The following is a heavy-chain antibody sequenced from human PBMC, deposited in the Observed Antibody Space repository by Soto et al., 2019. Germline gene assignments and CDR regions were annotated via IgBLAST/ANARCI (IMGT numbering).Heavy chain of an antibody. CDR3: ARRYGGNFNG. D-gene: IGHD1-26*01. Sequence: QVQLQESGPGLVKPSETLSLTCTVSGGSISSYYWSWIRQPPGKGLEWIGYIYYRWSTNYNPSVKSRVTMSVDASKNQFSLKLSSVTAADTGVYYCARRYGGNFNGWGQGTLVTVSS. CDR2: IYYRWST. CDR1: GGSISSYY. V-gene: IGHV4-59*01. J-gene: IGHJ4*02.